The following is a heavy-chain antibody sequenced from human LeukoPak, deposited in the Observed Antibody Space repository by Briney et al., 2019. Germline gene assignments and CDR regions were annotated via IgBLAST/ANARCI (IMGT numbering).Heavy chain of an antibody. J-gene: IGHJ4*02. V-gene: IGHV4-28*05. CDR3: ARTVVGRGSYTYYFDY. Sequence: SETLRLTCAVSGYSISSSNWWGWIRQPPGKGLEWIGYIYYSGSIYYNPSLKSRVTMSVDTSKNQFSLNLSSVTAVDTAVYYCARTVVGRGSYTYYFDYWGQGTLVTVSS. CDR2: IYYSGSI. CDR1: GYSISSSNW. D-gene: IGHD1-26*01.